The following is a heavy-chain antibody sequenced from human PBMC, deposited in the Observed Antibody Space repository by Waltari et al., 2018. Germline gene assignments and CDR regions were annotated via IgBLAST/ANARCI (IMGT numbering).Heavy chain of an antibody. J-gene: IGHJ6*02. CDR3: ARLRDGYYYYYGMDV. Sequence: QVQLQESGPRLVKPSETLSLNCSVSGGSISFHNWSWFRQSPRKGLEWIGYIYNSGNTNYNPSLKSRVTISADPSKNQFSLKVDSVTVADTAVYYCARLRDGYYYYYGMDVWGQGTTVTVSS. CDR2: IYNSGNT. V-gene: IGHV4-4*09. CDR1: GGSISFHN.